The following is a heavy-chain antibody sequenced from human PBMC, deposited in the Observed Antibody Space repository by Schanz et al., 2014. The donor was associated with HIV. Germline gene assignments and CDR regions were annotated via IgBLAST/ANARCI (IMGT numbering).Heavy chain of an antibody. V-gene: IGHV1-69*01. J-gene: IGHJ4*02. CDR1: GGSFSSST. CDR2: IIPLFGTR. CDR3: ASDLNTPEIVVLLDY. Sequence: QVQLVQSGAEVKKPGSSVKVSCKASGGSFSSSTISWVRQAPGQGLEWMGGIIPLFGTRNYAQMFQGRVTITADESTNTAYMELSSLRSEDTAVYYCASDLNTPEIVVLLDYWGQGTLVTVSS. D-gene: IGHD3-22*01.